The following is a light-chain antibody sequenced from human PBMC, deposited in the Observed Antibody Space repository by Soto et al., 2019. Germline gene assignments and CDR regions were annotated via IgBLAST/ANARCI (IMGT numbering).Light chain of an antibody. Sequence: QAVVTQEPSLTVSPGGTVTLTCGSSTGAVTSGHYPYWFQQKPGQAPRTLIYDTSNKHSWTPARFSGSLLGGKAALSLSGAQPEDVAEHYCFLSYSGARVFDGGTKLTVL. CDR3: FLSYSGARV. J-gene: IGLJ2*01. CDR2: DTS. CDR1: TGAVTSGHY. V-gene: IGLV7-46*01.